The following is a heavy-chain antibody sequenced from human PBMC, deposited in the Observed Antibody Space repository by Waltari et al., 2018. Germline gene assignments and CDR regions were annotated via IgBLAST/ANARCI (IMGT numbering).Heavy chain of an antibody. CDR2: IYYSGST. V-gene: IGHV4-39*07. Sequence: QLQLQESGPGLVKPSETLSLTCTVSGGSISSSSYYWGWIRQPPGKGLGWIGRIYYSGSTYYNPSLKSRVTISVDTAKNQFSLKLSSVTAADTAVYYCARVDTPLRLGELSFPSNWFDPWGQGTLVTVSS. CDR3: ARVDTPLRLGELSFPSNWFDP. J-gene: IGHJ5*02. D-gene: IGHD3-16*02. CDR1: GGSISSSSYY.